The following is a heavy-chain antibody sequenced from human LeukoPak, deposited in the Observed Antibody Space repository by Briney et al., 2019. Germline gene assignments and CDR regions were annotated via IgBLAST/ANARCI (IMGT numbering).Heavy chain of an antibody. V-gene: IGHV4-30-4*01. CDR2: IYYSGST. CDR3: ARVPTYYYDSSGYSFDY. Sequence: SETLSLTCNVSGGSISSGDYYWSWIRQPPGKGLEWIGYIYYSGSTYYNPSLKSRVTISVDTSKNQFSLKLSSVTAADTAVYYCARVPTYYYDSSGYSFDYWGQGTLVTVSS. J-gene: IGHJ4*02. CDR1: GGSISSGDYY. D-gene: IGHD3-22*01.